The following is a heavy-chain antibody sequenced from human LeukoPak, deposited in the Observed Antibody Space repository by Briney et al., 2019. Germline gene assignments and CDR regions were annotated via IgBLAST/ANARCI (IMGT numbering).Heavy chain of an antibody. CDR2: IYTSGNT. V-gene: IGHV4-4*07. Sequence: PSETLSLTCTVSGDSISSYYRSWIRQPAGKGLEWIGRIYTSGNTKYNPSLKSRVTMSLDTSKNQFSLKLNSVTAADTAVYYCARGGVPGLVGTKVRRPWFDPWGQGTLVTVSS. J-gene: IGHJ5*02. CDR3: ARGGVPGLVGTKVRRPWFDP. CDR1: GDSISSYY. D-gene: IGHD1-7*01.